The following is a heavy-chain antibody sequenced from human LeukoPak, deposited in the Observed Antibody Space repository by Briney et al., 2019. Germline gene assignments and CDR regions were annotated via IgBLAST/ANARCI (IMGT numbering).Heavy chain of an antibody. J-gene: IGHJ3*02. V-gene: IGHV3-7*01. D-gene: IGHD3-9*01. CDR3: ASDFDPIKKADAFDI. CDR2: INQDGSKK. CDR1: GFTFTDYW. Sequence: GGSLRLSCTTSGFTFTDYWMTWVRQAPGKGLEWVANINQDGSKKFYVDSVKGRFTISRDNAKNALYLQMNSLRAEDTAVYHCASDFDPIKKADAFDIWGQGTMVTVSS.